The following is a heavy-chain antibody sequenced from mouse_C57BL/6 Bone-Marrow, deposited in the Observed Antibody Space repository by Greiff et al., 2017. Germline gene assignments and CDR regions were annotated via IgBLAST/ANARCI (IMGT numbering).Heavy chain of an antibody. CDR3: ARHGDYYPFAY. V-gene: IGHV5-15*01. CDR2: ISNLAYSI. CDR1: GFTFSDYG. D-gene: IGHD2-13*01. J-gene: IGHJ3*01. Sequence: EVKLVESGGGLVQPGGSLKLSCAASGFTFSDYGMAWVRQAPRKGPEWVAFISNLAYSIYYADTVTGRFTISRENAKNTLYLEMSSLRSEDTAMYYCARHGDYYPFAYWGQGTLVTVSA.